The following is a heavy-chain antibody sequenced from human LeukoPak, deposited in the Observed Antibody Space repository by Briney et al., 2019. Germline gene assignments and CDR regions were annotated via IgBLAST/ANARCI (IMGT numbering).Heavy chain of an antibody. CDR3: ARGGLRENYYYYYMDV. Sequence: SETQTLTCTVSGGSISSYYWSWIRQPPGKGLEWIGYIYYSGSTNYNPSLKSRVTISVDTSKNQFTLKLSSVTAADTAVYYCARGGLRENYYYYYMDVWGKGTTVTVSS. V-gene: IGHV4-59*01. CDR2: IYYSGST. CDR1: GGSISSYY. J-gene: IGHJ6*03. D-gene: IGHD4-17*01.